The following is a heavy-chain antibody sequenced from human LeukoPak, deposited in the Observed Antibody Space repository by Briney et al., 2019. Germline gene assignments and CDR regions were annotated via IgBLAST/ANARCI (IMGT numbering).Heavy chain of an antibody. V-gene: IGHV4-34*01. CDR3: ARDRTTVGWFDP. CDR2: INHSGST. Sequence: PSETLSLTCAVYGGPFSGYYWSWIRQPPGKGLEWIGEINHSGSTNYNPSLKSRVTISVDTSKNQFSLKLSSVTAADTAVYYCARDRTTVGWFDPWGQGTLVTVSS. CDR1: GGPFSGYY. J-gene: IGHJ5*02. D-gene: IGHD1-26*01.